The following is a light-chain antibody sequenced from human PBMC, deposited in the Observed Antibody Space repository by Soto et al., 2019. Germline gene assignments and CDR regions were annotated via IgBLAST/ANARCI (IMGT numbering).Light chain of an antibody. CDR1: QSVRSSS. V-gene: IGKV3-20*01. Sequence: EIVLTQSPGTLSLSPGERATLSCRASQSVRSSSLAWYQQRPGQSPRFLVYGASSRATGVPDRFSGSGSGIDFTLSIISLRPEDFALYFCQQYGSSPQTFGKGTKVEIK. J-gene: IGKJ1*01. CDR2: GAS. CDR3: QQYGSSPQT.